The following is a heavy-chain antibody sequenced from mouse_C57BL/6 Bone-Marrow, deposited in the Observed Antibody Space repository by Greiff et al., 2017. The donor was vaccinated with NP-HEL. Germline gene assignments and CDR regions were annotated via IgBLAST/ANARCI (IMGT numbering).Heavy chain of an antibody. CDR3: ARQGGITTVVIDY. D-gene: IGHD1-1*01. Sequence: DVHLVESGGGLVQPGGSLKLSCAASGFTFSDYYMYWVRQTPEKRLEWVAYISNGGGSTYYPDTVKGRFTISRDNAKNTLYLQMSRLKSEDTAMYYCARQGGITTVVIDYWGQGTTLTVSS. CDR2: ISNGGGST. CDR1: GFTFSDYY. J-gene: IGHJ2*01. V-gene: IGHV5-12*01.